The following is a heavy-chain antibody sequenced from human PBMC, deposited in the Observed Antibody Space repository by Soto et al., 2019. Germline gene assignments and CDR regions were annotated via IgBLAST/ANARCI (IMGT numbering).Heavy chain of an antibody. V-gene: IGHV4-39*01. J-gene: IGHJ4*02. CDR1: GVSISSSSYY. Sequence: QLQLQESGPGLVKPSETLSLTCTVSGVSISSSSYYWGWFRQPPGKELEWIGTIYYGGSSYSNPSLKSRVTTSLDTSKNQFSLTLTSVTAADTAVYYCARHGSYWGQGTLVTVSS. CDR3: ARHGSY. CDR2: IYYGGSS.